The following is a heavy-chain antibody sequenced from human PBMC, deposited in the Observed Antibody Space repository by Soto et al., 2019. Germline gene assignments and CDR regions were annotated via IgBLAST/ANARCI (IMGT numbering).Heavy chain of an antibody. D-gene: IGHD2-15*01. J-gene: IGHJ4*02. CDR1: GFIFSEST. V-gene: IGHV3-64D*06. CDR2: VSTSGRST. Sequence: GGSLRLSCSASGFIFSESTIYWVRQVPGKGLEAISAVSTSGRSTYYADSVKDRFTISRDNSRSTLFLQMGSLRPEDTAIYYCVKQAHGLDGVAFDYWGQGTQVTGLL. CDR3: VKQAHGLDGVAFDY.